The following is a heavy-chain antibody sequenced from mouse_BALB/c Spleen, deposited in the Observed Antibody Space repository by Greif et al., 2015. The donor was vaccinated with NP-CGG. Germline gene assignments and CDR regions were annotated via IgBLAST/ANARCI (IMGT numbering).Heavy chain of an antibody. CDR1: GFNIKDTY. D-gene: IGHD2-1*01. CDR2: IDPANGNT. Sequence: EVKLQESGAELVKPGASVKLSCTASGFNIKDTYMHWVKQRPEQGLEWIGRIDPANGNTKYDPKFQGKATITADTSSNTAYLQLSSLTPEDTAVYYCARYGNYVYFDVWGAGTTVTVSS. V-gene: IGHV14-3*02. CDR3: ARYGNYVYFDV. J-gene: IGHJ1*01.